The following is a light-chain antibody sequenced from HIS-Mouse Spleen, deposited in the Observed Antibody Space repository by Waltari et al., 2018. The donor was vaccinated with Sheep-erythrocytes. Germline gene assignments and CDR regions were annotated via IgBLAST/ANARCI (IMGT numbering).Light chain of an antibody. CDR1: SSDVGSYNL. CDR3: CSYAGSSTPV. V-gene: IGLV2-23*01. CDR2: EGS. J-gene: IGLJ3*02. Sequence: QSALTQPASVSGSPGQSITISCTGTSSDVGSYNLVPWYQQHPGKAPKLMIYEGSKRPSGVSNRFSGSKSGNTASLTISGLQAEDEADYYCCSYAGSSTPVFGGGTKLTVL.